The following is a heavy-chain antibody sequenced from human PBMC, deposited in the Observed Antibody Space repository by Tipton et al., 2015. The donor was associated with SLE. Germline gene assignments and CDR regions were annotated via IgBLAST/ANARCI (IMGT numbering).Heavy chain of an antibody. J-gene: IGHJ6*03. CDR1: GGSFSGYY. Sequence: TLSLTCGVYGGSFSGYYWSWVRQPPGKGLEWIGEINHSGTTNYNPSLKSRVTISVDTSKNQFSLKLSSVTAADTAVYYCAREPVYYYYYMDVWGQGTMVTVSS. CDR2: INHSGTT. V-gene: IGHV4-34*01. CDR3: AREPVYYYYYMDV.